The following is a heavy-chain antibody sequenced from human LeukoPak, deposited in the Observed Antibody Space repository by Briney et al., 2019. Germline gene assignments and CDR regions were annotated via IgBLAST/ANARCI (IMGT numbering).Heavy chain of an antibody. CDR1: GFTFSSYA. Sequence: GGSLRLSCAASGFTFSSYAMSWVRQAPGKGLEWVSAISGSGGSTYYADSVKGRFTISRDNSKNTLYLQMNSLRAEDTAVYYCAREYCSSTSCYGIFYYYGMDVWGQGTTVTVSS. D-gene: IGHD2-2*01. CDR2: ISGSGGST. CDR3: AREYCSSTSCYGIFYYYGMDV. J-gene: IGHJ6*02. V-gene: IGHV3-23*01.